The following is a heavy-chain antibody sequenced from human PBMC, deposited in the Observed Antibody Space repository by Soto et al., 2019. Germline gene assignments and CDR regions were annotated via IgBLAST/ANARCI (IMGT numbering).Heavy chain of an antibody. CDR3: ARHNYDGSGLYYYYYGMDV. V-gene: IGHV4-59*08. Sequence: SETLSLTCTVSGGSISSYYWSWIRQPPGKGLEWIGYIYYSGSTNYNPSLKSRVTISIDTSKNQFSLKLSSVTAADTAVYYCARHNYDGSGLYYYYYGMDVWGQGTTVTVSS. CDR1: GGSISSYY. J-gene: IGHJ6*02. CDR2: IYYSGST. D-gene: IGHD3-22*01.